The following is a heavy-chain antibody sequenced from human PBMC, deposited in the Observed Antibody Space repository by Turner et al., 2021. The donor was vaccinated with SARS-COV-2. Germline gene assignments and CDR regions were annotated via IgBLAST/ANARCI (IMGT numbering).Heavy chain of an antibody. CDR2: ISYDGSNK. CDR1: GFTFSIYG. J-gene: IGHJ4*02. D-gene: IGHD1-26*01. V-gene: IGHV3-30*18. Sequence: QVQLVESGGGVVQPGRSLRLSCAASGFTFSIYGMHWVRQAPGKGLEWGAVISYDGSNKYYADSVKGRFTISRDNSKNTLYLQMNSMRAEDTAVYYCAKSYSGSYWDRNDYWGQGTLVTVSS. CDR3: AKSYSGSYWDRNDY.